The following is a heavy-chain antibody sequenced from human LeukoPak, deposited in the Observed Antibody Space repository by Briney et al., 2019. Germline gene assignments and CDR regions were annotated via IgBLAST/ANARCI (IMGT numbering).Heavy chain of an antibody. J-gene: IGHJ6*03. Sequence: SETLSLTCAVYGGSFSGYYWSWIRQPPGKGLEWIGEINHSGRTNYNPSLKRRVTISVDTSKNQFSLKLSSVTAADTAVYYCARGLGSGGNNWRRIYYYYYMDVWGKGTTVTVSS. CDR1: GGSFSGYY. V-gene: IGHV4-34*01. CDR2: INHSGRT. D-gene: IGHD1-20*01. CDR3: ARGLGSGGNNWRRIYYYYYMDV.